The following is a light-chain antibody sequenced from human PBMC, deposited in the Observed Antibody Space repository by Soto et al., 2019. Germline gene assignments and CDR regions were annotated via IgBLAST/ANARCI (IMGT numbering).Light chain of an antibody. Sequence: IVLTQSPGTLSLSPGKRATLSCRASQSVTTQLVWYQQKPGQAPRLIIHGASSRATGVPDRITGSGSGTDFTLSISRLVPEDFAVYYCQQYGGSTRTFGQGTKVEIK. V-gene: IGKV3-20*01. CDR3: QQYGGSTRT. CDR2: GAS. J-gene: IGKJ1*01. CDR1: QSVTTQ.